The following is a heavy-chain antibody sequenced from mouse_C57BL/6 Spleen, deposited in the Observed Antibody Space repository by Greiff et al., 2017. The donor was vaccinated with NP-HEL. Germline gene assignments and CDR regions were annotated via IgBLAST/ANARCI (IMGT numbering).Heavy chain of an antibody. Sequence: VQLVESGPGLVQPSQSLSITCTVSGFSLTSYGVHWVRQSPGKGLEWLGVIWSGGSTDYNAAFISRLSISKDNSKSQVFFKMNSLQADDTAIYYCASMVTTAWDYAMDYWGQGTSVTVSS. CDR3: ASMVTTAWDYAMDY. CDR2: IWSGGST. J-gene: IGHJ4*01. CDR1: GFSLTSYG. V-gene: IGHV2-2*01. D-gene: IGHD2-2*01.